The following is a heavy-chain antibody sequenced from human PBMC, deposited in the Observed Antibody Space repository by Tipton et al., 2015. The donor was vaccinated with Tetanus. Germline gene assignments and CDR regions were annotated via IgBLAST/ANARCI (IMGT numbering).Heavy chain of an antibody. CDR3: AREDVYYQDGSGFYAFDV. CDR1: GGSISNYY. D-gene: IGHD3-22*01. V-gene: IGHV4-4*07. Sequence: TLSLTCSVSGGSISNYYWNWIRQPAGKGLEWIGRIYVTGATNHSPALQSRVTMSIDRAKNQLSLTLTSVTAADAAMYYCAREDVYYQDGSGFYAFDVWGRGTMVAVSS. CDR2: IYVTGAT. J-gene: IGHJ3*01.